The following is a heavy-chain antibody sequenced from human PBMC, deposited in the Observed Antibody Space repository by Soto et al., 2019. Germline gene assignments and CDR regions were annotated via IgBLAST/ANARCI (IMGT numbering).Heavy chain of an antibody. V-gene: IGHV4-30-2*02. CDR2: IYHSGST. J-gene: IGHJ6*02. CDR3: ASGSLDPYMVVGLLDV. CDR1: GGSISSGGYS. Sequence: SETLSLTCAVSGGSISSGGYSWSWIRQPPGKGLEWIGYIYHSGSTYYNPSLKSRLTISIEKSKNQFSLKLSSVTAADTAVYYCASGSLDPYMVVGLLDVWGQGTTVTVSS. D-gene: IGHD2-21*01.